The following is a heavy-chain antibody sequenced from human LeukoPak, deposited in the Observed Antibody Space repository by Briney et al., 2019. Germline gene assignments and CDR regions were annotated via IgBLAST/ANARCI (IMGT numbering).Heavy chain of an antibody. V-gene: IGHV3-30*03. CDR1: GFTLSTYW. CDR3: ASSGYDSDY. J-gene: IGHJ4*02. CDR2: ISYDGSNK. Sequence: GGSLRLSCAASGFTLSTYWMSWVRQAPGKGLEWVAVISYDGSNKYYADSVKGRFTISRDNSKNTLYLQMNSLRAEDTAVYYCASSGYDSDYWGQGTLVTVSS. D-gene: IGHD5-12*01.